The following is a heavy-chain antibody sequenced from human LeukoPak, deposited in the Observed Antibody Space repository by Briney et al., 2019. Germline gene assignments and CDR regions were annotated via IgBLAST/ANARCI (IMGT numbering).Heavy chain of an antibody. CDR3: AKYYYDSSGYLYYFDY. D-gene: IGHD3-22*01. CDR2: IDTSGGHT. CDR1: GFTFSSYA. V-gene: IGHV3-23*01. J-gene: IGHJ4*02. Sequence: GGSVRLSCAASGFTFSSYAMSWVRQAPGKGLEWVSAIDTSGGHTYYADSVKGRFTISRDNSENTLYLQMNSLRAEDTAVYYCAKYYYDSSGYLYYFDYWGQGTLVTVSS.